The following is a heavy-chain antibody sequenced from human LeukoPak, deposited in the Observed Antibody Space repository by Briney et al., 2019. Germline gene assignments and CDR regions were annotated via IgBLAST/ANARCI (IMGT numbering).Heavy chain of an antibody. CDR2: IYPGDSDT. V-gene: IGHV5-51*01. J-gene: IGHJ3*02. CDR1: GYSFTSYW. CDR3: VRFSGIADAFDI. Sequence: GESLQISCKGSGYSFTSYWIGWVRHMPGEGVEWMGIIYPGDSDTRHSPPFQGQVTLSADQSISTAYLQWRSLKASDTAMYYCVRFSGIADAFDIWGQGTMVTVSS.